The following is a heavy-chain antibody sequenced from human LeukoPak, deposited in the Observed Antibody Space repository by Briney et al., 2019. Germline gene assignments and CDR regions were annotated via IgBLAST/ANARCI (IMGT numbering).Heavy chain of an antibody. V-gene: IGHV4-4*07. CDR2: IYTSGST. CDR3: ARGGYYYDSSGYYSFVY. D-gene: IGHD3-22*01. Sequence: SETLSLTCTVSGGSISSYYWSWIRQPAGKGLGWIGRIYTSGSTNYNPSLKSRVTMSVDTSKNQFSLKLSSVTAADTAVYYCARGGYYYDSSGYYSFVYWGQGTLVTVSS. J-gene: IGHJ4*02. CDR1: GGSISSYY.